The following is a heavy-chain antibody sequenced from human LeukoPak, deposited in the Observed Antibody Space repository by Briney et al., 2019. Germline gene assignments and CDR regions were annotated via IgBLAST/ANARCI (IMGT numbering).Heavy chain of an antibody. CDR3: AREAIVVVVASTRGYGMDV. Sequence: GGSLRLSCAASGFTFSSYSMNWVRQAPGEGLEWVSSISSSSSYIYYADSVKGRFTISRDNAKNSLYLQMNSLRAEDTAVYYCAREAIVVVVASTRGYGMDVWGQGTTVTVSS. J-gene: IGHJ6*02. CDR1: GFTFSSYS. V-gene: IGHV3-21*01. D-gene: IGHD2-15*01. CDR2: ISSSSSYI.